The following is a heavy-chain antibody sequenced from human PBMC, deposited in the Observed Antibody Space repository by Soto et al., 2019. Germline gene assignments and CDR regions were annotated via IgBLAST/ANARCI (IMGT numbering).Heavy chain of an antibody. CDR3: GGTPITMVGGVIIRGYYYYMDV. CDR1: GYTFTSYG. V-gene: IGHV1-18*01. CDR2: ISAYNGNT. Sequence: GASVKVSCKASGYTFTSYGISWVRQAPGQGLEWMGWISAYNGNTNYAQKLQGRVTMTTDTSTSTAYMELRSLRSDDTAVYYCGGTPITMVGGVIIRGYYYYMDVWGKGTTVTVSS. J-gene: IGHJ6*03. D-gene: IGHD3-10*01.